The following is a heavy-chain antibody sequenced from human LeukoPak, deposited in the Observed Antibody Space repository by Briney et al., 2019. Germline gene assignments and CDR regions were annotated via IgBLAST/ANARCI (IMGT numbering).Heavy chain of an antibody. J-gene: IGHJ4*02. Sequence: PGGSLRLSCETAGFTFSSYVMHWVRRTPGKGLVWISRISHDGFISYADSVKGRFTISRDNAKNTLILQMNSLRAEDTAVYYCARDWVYKIDYWGRGTLVTVSS. V-gene: IGHV3-74*01. CDR2: ISHDGFI. CDR3: ARDWVYKIDY. CDR1: GFTFSSYV. D-gene: IGHD5-24*01.